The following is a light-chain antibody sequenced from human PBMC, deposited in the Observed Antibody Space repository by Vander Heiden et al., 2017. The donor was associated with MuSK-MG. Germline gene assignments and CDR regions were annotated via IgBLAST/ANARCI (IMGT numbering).Light chain of an antibody. Sequence: EIVLTQSPGTLSFSPGERASLSCRASQSVSSTYIAWYRQKPGQAPRLLIYGASTRATGIPDRFSGSGSGTDFTLTISRLEPEDCAVYYFQQYGSSPYTFGQGTKLEIK. J-gene: IGKJ2*01. CDR3: QQYGSSPYT. CDR1: QSVSSTY. V-gene: IGKV3-20*01. CDR2: GAS.